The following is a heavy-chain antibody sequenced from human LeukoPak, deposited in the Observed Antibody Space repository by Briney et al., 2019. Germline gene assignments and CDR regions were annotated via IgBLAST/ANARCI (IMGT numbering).Heavy chain of an antibody. D-gene: IGHD1-26*01. CDR2: INHSGSS. CDR3: ARVPIELCVDY. J-gene: IGHJ4*02. CDR1: GGSFSGYY. V-gene: IGHV4-34*01. Sequence: PSETLSLTCAVYGGSFSGYYWSWIRQPPGKGLEWIGEINHSGSSNYNPSLKSRVTISVDTSKNQFSLKLSSVTAADTAVYYCARVPIELCVDYWGQGTLVTVSS.